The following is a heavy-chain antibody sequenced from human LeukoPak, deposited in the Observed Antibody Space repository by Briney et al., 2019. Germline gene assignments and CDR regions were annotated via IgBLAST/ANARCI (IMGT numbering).Heavy chain of an antibody. CDR3: ARDRPWIQLWLEAFDI. J-gene: IGHJ3*02. CDR1: GGTFSSYA. Sequence: ASVKVSCKASGGTFSSYAISWVRQAPGQGLEWMGWINPNSGGTNYAQKFQGRVTMTRDTSISTAYMELSRLRSDDTAVYYCARDRPWIQLWLEAFDIWGQGTMVTVSS. D-gene: IGHD5-18*01. CDR2: INPNSGGT. V-gene: IGHV1-2*02.